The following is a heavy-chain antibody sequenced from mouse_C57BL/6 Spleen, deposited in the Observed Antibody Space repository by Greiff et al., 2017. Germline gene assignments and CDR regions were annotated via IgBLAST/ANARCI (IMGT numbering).Heavy chain of an antibody. D-gene: IGHD3-3*01. CDR3: ARGGDGDAMDY. J-gene: IGHJ4*01. Sequence: VKLMESGAELVKPGASVKISCKASGYAFSSYWMNWVKQRPGKGLEWIGQIYPGDGDTNYNGKFKGKATLTADKSSSTAYMQLSSLTSEDSAVYFCARGGDGDAMDYWGQGTSVTVSS. V-gene: IGHV1-80*01. CDR2: IYPGDGDT. CDR1: GYAFSSYW.